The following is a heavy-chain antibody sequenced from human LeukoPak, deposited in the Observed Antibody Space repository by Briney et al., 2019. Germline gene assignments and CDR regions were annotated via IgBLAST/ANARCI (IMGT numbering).Heavy chain of an antibody. CDR3: ARDNSVGDNAWWFDP. CDR1: GYIFSDYT. D-gene: IGHD1-26*01. Sequence: GASVKVSCKASGYIFSDYTMHWVRQAPGQGLEWMGLINPTGGSTGYAQKFQGRVTMTRDMSTSTDYMELSSLRSEDTAIYYCARDNSVGDNAWWFDPWGQGTLVTVSS. CDR2: INPTGGST. J-gene: IGHJ5*02. V-gene: IGHV1-46*01.